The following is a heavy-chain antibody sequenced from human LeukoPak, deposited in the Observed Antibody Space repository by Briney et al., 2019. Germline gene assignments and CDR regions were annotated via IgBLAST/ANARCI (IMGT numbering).Heavy chain of an antibody. CDR1: GIAFSKDW. CDR2: IKSKTDGGTT. D-gene: IGHD3-22*01. V-gene: IGHV3-15*01. J-gene: IGHJ3*02. CDR3: TNFNDRDVFDI. Sequence: GGSLRLSCAASGIAFSKDWMNWVRQAPGKGLEWVGRIKSKTDGGTTDYAAPVKGRFTISRDDSKNTLYLQMDSLKTEDTAVYYCTNFNDRDVFDIWGQGTMVTVSS.